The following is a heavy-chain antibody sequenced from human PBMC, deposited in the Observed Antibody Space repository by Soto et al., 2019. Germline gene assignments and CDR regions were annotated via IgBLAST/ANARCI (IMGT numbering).Heavy chain of an antibody. D-gene: IGHD6-19*01. CDR3: ARVGSSAWYFFDS. V-gene: IGHV4-39*02. CDR2: IYYSGST. J-gene: IGHJ4*02. Sequence: SETLSLTCTVSGGSISSSSYYWGWIRQPPGKGLEWIGSIYYSGSTYYNPSLKSRVTISVDTSKNHLSLKLSSVTAADTAVYYCARVGSSAWYFFDSWGQGTLVTVSS. CDR1: GGSISSSSYY.